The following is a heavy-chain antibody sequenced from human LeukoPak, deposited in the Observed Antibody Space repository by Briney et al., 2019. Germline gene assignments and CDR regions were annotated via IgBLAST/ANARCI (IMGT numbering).Heavy chain of an antibody. D-gene: IGHD3-3*01. Sequence: GGSLRLSCAASGFTFSSYSINWVRQAPGKGLEWVSYISTGGSTIYYADSVKGRFTISRDNSDNTLYLQMNSLRAEDTAIYYCAKDLGLWSGYYTFDYWDQGTLVTVSS. CDR1: GFTFSSYS. J-gene: IGHJ4*02. V-gene: IGHV3-48*01. CDR2: ISTGGSTI. CDR3: AKDLGLWSGYYTFDY.